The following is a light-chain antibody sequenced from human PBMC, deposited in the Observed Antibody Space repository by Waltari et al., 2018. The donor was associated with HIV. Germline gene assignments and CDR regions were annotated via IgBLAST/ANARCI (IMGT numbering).Light chain of an antibody. CDR2: DVS. CDR1: SSDVGSYNY. V-gene: IGLV2-14*01. CDR3: SSYTRTSTLVA. J-gene: IGLJ2*01. Sequence: QSALTQPASVSGSPGQSITIPCTGTSSDVGSYNYVSWYQQHSGKALKLLIFDVSNRPSGVSNRFSGSKSGDTASLTISGLQTEDEAYYYCSSYTRTSTLVAFGGGTKVTVL.